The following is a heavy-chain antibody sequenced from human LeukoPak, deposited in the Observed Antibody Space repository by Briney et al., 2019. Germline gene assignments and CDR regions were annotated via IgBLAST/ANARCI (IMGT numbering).Heavy chain of an antibody. CDR3: ARGLRDGSGPYFHFEY. D-gene: IGHD3-10*01. V-gene: IGHV4-59*11. CDR2: ISYSGST. CDR1: AGSISSHY. J-gene: IGHJ4*02. Sequence: SETLSLTCSVSAGSISSHYWSWIRQPPGKGLEWIGYISYSGSTNYNPSLKSRVTISIDRSINQFSLELSSVSATDTAVYYCARGLRDGSGPYFHFEYWGQGTLVTVSS.